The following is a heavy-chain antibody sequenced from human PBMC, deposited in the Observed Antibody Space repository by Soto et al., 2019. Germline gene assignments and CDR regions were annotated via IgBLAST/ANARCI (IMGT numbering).Heavy chain of an antibody. CDR3: ARSRSSSWWFDP. CDR1: GYTFTSYA. Sequence: GASGKVSCKASGYTFTSYAMHWVRQAPGQRLEWMGWINAGNGNTKYSQKFQGRVTITRDTSASTAYMELSSLRSEDTAVYYCARSRSSSWWFDPWGQGTLVTVYS. J-gene: IGHJ5*02. V-gene: IGHV1-3*01. CDR2: INAGNGNT. D-gene: IGHD6-6*01.